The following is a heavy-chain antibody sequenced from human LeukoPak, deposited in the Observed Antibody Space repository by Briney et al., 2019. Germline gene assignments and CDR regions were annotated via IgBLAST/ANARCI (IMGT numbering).Heavy chain of an antibody. D-gene: IGHD4-17*01. CDR2: IYTSGST. CDR1: GGSISSYY. CDR3: ARVTGMTTVTTGEVY. J-gene: IGHJ4*02. Sequence: SETLSLTCTVSGGSISSYYWSWIRQPAGKGLEWIGRIYTSGSTNYNPSLKSRVTMSVDTSKNQFSLRLSSVTAADTAVYYCARVTGMTTVTTGEVYWGQGTLVTVSS. V-gene: IGHV4-4*07.